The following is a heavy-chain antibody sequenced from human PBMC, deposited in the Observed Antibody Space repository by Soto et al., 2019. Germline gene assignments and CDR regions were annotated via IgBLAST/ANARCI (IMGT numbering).Heavy chain of an antibody. Sequence: EVQVVESGGGLVQPGGSLRLSCAGSGFTFGRHWMTWVRQAPGKGLEWVANIKEDGSEIYYVDSVKGRFTISRDNAKNSVYLHMNSLRAEDTALYYCAIDTYGDNGQVLDYWGQGTLVTVSS. V-gene: IGHV3-7*01. CDR2: IKEDGSEI. J-gene: IGHJ4*02. CDR1: GFTFGRHW. CDR3: AIDTYGDNGQVLDY. D-gene: IGHD4-17*01.